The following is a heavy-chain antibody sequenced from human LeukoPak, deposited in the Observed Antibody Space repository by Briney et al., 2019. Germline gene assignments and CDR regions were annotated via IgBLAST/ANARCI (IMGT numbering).Heavy chain of an antibody. CDR1: GYTFTSYY. D-gene: IGHD2-2*02. CDR3: ATPGVVPAAILLNY. Sequence: GASVKVSCKASGYTFTSYYMHWVRQAPGQGLEWMGIINPSGGSTSYAQKFQGRVTMTRDTSTSTVYMELSSLRSGGTAVYYCATPGVVPAAILLNYWGQGTLVTVSS. CDR2: INPSGGST. V-gene: IGHV1-46*01. J-gene: IGHJ4*02.